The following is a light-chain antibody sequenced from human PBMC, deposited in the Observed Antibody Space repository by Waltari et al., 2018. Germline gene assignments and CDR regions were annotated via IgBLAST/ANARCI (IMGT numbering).Light chain of an antibody. Sequence: EIVLTQSPGTLSLSPGERATLSCRASENVGNDYLAWYQQKPGQAPRLLIYDASRRASGIPDRFSGSGSGTDFSLTISRLEPEDFAVYYCQQYYSSPWTFGQGTKVEI. CDR2: DAS. V-gene: IGKV3-20*01. CDR1: ENVGNDY. J-gene: IGKJ1*01. CDR3: QQYYSSPWT.